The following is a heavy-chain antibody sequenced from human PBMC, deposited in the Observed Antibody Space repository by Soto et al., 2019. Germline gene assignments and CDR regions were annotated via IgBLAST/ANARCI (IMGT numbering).Heavy chain of an antibody. CDR3: ARQASYDFWSGYYYYYYGMDV. V-gene: IGHV4-39*01. Sequence: SETLSLTCTVSGGSISSSSYYWGWIRQPPGKGLEWIGSIYYSGSTYYNPSLKSRVTISVDTSKNQFSLKLSPVTAADTAVYYCARQASYDFWSGYYYYYYGMDVWGQGTTVTVSS. J-gene: IGHJ6*02. CDR2: IYYSGST. CDR1: GGSISSSSYY. D-gene: IGHD3-3*01.